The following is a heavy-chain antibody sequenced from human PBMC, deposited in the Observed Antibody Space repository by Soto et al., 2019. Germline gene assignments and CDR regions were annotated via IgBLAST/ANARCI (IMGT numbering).Heavy chain of an antibody. J-gene: IGHJ1*01. V-gene: IGHV3-30*18. Sequence: GGSLRLSCVASGFTFGSHGMHWVRQAPGKGLEWVAVISYDETNEHYVDSVKGRFTISRDNSKNTLYLQMNSLRAEDTAVYYCANAHSSSWYREYFQHWGQGTLVTVSS. CDR2: ISYDETNE. CDR1: GFTFGSHG. CDR3: ANAHSSSWYREYFQH. D-gene: IGHD6-13*01.